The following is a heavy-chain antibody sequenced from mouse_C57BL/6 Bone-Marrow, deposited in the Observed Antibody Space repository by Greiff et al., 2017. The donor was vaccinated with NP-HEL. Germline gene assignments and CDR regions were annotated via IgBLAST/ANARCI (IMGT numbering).Heavy chain of an antibody. J-gene: IGHJ4*01. Sequence: LQESGPVLVKPGASVKMSCKASGSTFTDYYMNWVKQSHGKSLEWIGVINPYNGGTSYNQKFKGKATLTVDKSSSTAYMELNSLTSEDSAVYYCARRGAYYYGRGAVDYWGQGTSVTVSS. V-gene: IGHV1-19*01. CDR3: ARRGAYYYGRGAVDY. CDR1: GSTFTDYY. D-gene: IGHD1-1*01. CDR2: INPYNGGT.